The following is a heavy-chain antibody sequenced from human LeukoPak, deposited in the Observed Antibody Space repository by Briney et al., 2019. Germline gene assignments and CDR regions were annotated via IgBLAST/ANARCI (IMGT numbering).Heavy chain of an antibody. CDR2: VSSDGST. V-gene: IGHV4-59*11. CDR1: GGSISTHY. D-gene: IGHD3/OR15-3a*01. J-gene: IGHJ4*02. CDR3: ARGGYFDSMIF. Sequence: SETLSLTCTVSGGSISTHYWSWIRQPPGEGLEWMGYVSSDGSTNYNPSLKSRVTISVDTSKNQFSLKLSSVTAADTAIYYCARGGYFDSMIFWGQGTLVTVSS.